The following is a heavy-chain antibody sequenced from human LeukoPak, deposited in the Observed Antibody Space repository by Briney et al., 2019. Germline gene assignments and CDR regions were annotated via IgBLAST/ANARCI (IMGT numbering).Heavy chain of an antibody. Sequence: SETLSLTCTVSGYSISSGYYWGWIRQPPGKGLEWIGSIYHSGRTYYNPSLKSQVTISVDTSKNQFSLKLSSVTAADTAVYYCARVAAKTVDYWGQGTLVTVSS. CDR2: IYHSGRT. V-gene: IGHV4-38-2*02. J-gene: IGHJ4*02. CDR1: GYSISSGYY. CDR3: ARVAAKTVDY. D-gene: IGHD2-15*01.